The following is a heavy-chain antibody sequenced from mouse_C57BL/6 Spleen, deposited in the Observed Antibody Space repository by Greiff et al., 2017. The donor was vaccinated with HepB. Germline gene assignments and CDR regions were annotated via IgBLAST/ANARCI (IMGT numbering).Heavy chain of an antibody. CDR2: IDPETGGT. CDR1: GYTFTDYE. Sequence: QVQLQQSGAELVRPGASVTLSCKASGYTFTDYEMHWVKQTPVHGLEWIGAIDPETGGTAYNQKFKGKAILTADKSSSTAYMELRSLTSEDSAVDYCASPSNWPFAYWGQGTLVTVSA. V-gene: IGHV1-15*01. CDR3: ASPSNWPFAY. J-gene: IGHJ3*01. D-gene: IGHD4-1*01.